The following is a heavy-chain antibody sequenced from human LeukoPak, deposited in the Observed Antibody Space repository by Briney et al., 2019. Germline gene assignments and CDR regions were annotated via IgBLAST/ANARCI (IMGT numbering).Heavy chain of an antibody. V-gene: IGHV3-23*01. CDR2: INTGGGTT. CDR3: AKGSGWYV. CDR1: GFTFSSFA. J-gene: IGHJ4*02. Sequence: PGGSLRLSCAASGFTFSSFAMTWVRQAPGKGLEWVSVINTGGGTTDYAGSVKGRFTISRDNSKNTLYLQMNSLRAEDTAVYYCAKGSGWYVWGQGTLVTVSS. D-gene: IGHD6-19*01.